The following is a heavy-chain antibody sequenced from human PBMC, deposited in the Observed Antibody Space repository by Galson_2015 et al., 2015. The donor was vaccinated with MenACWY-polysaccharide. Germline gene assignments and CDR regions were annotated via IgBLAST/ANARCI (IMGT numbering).Heavy chain of an antibody. Sequence: SLRLSCAASGFTFSNYWMSWARQAPGKGLEWVANIKQDGSAEYYVDSVRGRFTISRDNAKNSVYLQMSSLRAEDTAVYYCARDGGRTIGTTQRGYWGQGTLVTVSS. J-gene: IGHJ4*02. CDR2: IKQDGSAE. CDR1: GFTFSNYW. CDR3: ARDGGRTIGTTQRGY. V-gene: IGHV3-7*01. D-gene: IGHD1-1*01.